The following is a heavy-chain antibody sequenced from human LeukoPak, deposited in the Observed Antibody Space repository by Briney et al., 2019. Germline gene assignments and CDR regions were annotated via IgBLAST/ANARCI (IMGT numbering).Heavy chain of an antibody. CDR2: INPNSGGT. V-gene: IGHV1-2*02. D-gene: IGHD7-27*01. J-gene: IGHJ5*02. Sequence: ASVKVSCKASGYTFTGYYMHWVRHAPGQGLEWMGWINPNSGGTNYAQKFQGRVTMTRDTSISTAYMELSRLRPHDTAVHYCARAGVETWFDPWGQGTLVTVSS. CDR1: GYTFTGYY. CDR3: ARAGVETWFDP.